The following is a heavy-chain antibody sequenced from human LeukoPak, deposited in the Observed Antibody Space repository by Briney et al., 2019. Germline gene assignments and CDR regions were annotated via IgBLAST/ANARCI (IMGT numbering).Heavy chain of an antibody. CDR2: IYYSGST. Sequence: SETLSLTCTVSGGSISSYYWSWIRQPPGKGLEWIGYIYYSGSTNYNPSLKSRVTISVDTSKNQFSLKLSSVTAADTAVYYCARVPYYDYVWGSYRRPWYFDYWGQGTLVTVSS. V-gene: IGHV4-59*12. D-gene: IGHD3-16*02. CDR1: GGSISSYY. J-gene: IGHJ4*02. CDR3: ARVPYYDYVWGSYRRPWYFDY.